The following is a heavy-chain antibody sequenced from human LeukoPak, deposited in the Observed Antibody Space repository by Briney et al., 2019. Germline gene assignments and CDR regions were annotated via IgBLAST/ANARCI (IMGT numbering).Heavy chain of an antibody. CDR1: GGSISSGDYY. Sequence: SQTLSLTCTVSGGSISSGDYYWSWIRQPAGKGLEWIGRIYTSGSTNYNPSLKSRVTISVDTSKNQFSLKLSSVTAADTAVYYCARIADYYDSSGYYRWFDPWGQGTLVTVSS. V-gene: IGHV4-61*02. J-gene: IGHJ5*02. CDR3: ARIADYYDSSGYYRWFDP. CDR2: IYTSGST. D-gene: IGHD3-22*01.